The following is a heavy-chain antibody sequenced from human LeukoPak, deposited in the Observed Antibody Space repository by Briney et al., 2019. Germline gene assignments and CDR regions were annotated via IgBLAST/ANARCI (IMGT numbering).Heavy chain of an antibody. CDR3: ATSRGPFSGSYLFSY. V-gene: IGHV3-21*01. Sequence: PGGSLRLSCAASGFTFSSYSMNWVRQAPGKGLEWVSSISSSSSYIYYADSVKGRFTISRDNAKNSLYLQMNSLRAEDTAVYYCATSRGPFSGSYLFSYWGQGTLVTVSS. D-gene: IGHD1-26*01. J-gene: IGHJ4*02. CDR1: GFTFSSYS. CDR2: ISSSSSYI.